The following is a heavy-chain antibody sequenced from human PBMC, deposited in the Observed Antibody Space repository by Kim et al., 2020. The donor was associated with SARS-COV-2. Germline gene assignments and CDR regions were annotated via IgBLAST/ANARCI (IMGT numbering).Heavy chain of an antibody. CDR3: ARQYGSGILYYYYGMDV. CDR1: GDSVSSSNYY. CDR2: IYYGGGT. Sequence: SETLSLTCIVSGDSVSSSNYYWGWIRQPPGKGLEWIGTIYYGGGTYYNPSLKSRVTISVDTSRNQFSLKMNSVTAADTAVYYCARQYGSGILYYYYGMDV. D-gene: IGHD3-10*01. V-gene: IGHV4-39*01. J-gene: IGHJ6*01.